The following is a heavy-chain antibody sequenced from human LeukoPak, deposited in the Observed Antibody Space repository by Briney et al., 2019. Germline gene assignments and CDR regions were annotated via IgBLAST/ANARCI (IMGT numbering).Heavy chain of an antibody. CDR2: IYHSGST. Sequence: PSETLSLTCAVSGGSLSSSNWWSWVRQPPGKGLEWIGEIYHSGSTNYNPSLKSRVTISVDKSKNQFSLKLSSVTAADTAVYYCASYPWGQLVSDYWGQGTLVTVSS. D-gene: IGHD6-13*01. CDR3: ASYPWGQLVSDY. CDR1: GGSLSSSNW. V-gene: IGHV4-4*02. J-gene: IGHJ4*02.